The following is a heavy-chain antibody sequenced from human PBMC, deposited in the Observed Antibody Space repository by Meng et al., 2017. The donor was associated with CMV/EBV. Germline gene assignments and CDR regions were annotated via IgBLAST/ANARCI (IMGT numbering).Heavy chain of an antibody. V-gene: IGHV3-21*01. CDR1: GLTFSSYS. CDR3: ARAAGSLLRYYFDY. D-gene: IGHD3-10*01. Sequence: GGSLRLSCAASGLTFSSYSMNWVRQAPGKGLEWVSSISSSSSYIYYADSVKGRFTISRDNAKNSLYLQMNSLRAEDTAVYYCARAAGSLLRYYFDYWGQGTLVTVSS. CDR2: ISSSSSYI. J-gene: IGHJ4*02.